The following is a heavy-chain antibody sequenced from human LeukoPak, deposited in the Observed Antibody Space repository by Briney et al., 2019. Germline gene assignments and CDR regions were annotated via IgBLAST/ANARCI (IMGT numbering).Heavy chain of an antibody. Sequence: PGGSLRLSCAASGFTFSDYYMSWIRQAPGKGLEWVSYISSSGSTIYYADSVKGRFTISRDNAKNSLYLQMNSLRAEDTAVYYCARGNLDIVVVPAATNAFDIWGQGTMVTVSS. CDR3: ARGNLDIVVVPAATNAFDI. V-gene: IGHV3-11*01. CDR2: ISSSGSTI. D-gene: IGHD2-2*03. CDR1: GFTFSDYY. J-gene: IGHJ3*02.